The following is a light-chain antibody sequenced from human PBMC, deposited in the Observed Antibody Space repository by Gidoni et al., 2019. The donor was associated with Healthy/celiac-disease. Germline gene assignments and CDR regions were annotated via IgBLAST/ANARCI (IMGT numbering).Light chain of an antibody. CDR3: SSYTSSSTLV. J-gene: IGLJ2*01. CDR1: RSDVGGYNY. CDR2: EVS. Sequence: QSALTPPASVSGSPGQSITISCTGTRSDVGGYNYVSWYQQHPGKAPKLMIYEVSNRPSGVPDRFSGSKSGNTASLTISGLQAEDEADYYCSSYTSSSTLVFGGGTKLTVL. V-gene: IGLV2-14*01.